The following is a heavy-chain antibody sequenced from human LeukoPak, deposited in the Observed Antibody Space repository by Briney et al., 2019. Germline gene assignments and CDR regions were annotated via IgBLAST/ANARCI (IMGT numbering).Heavy chain of an antibody. D-gene: IGHD4-17*01. CDR2: MNPNSGNT. J-gene: IGHJ4*02. V-gene: IGHV1-8*01. CDR1: GYTFTSYD. CDR3: ARVSDYGDYVADY. Sequence: ASVKVSCKASGYTFTSYDINWVRQATGQGLEWMGWMNPNSGNTGYAQKFQGRVTMTRNTSISTAYMELSSLRSEDTAVYYRARVSDYGDYVADYWGQGTLVTVSS.